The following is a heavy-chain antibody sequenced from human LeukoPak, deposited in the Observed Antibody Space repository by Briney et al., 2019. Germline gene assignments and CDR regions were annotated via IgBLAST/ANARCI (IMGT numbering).Heavy chain of an antibody. CDR2: IIPIFGTA. CDR1: GGTFSSYA. CDR3: ARTGPYYYDSSGYFSN. D-gene: IGHD3-22*01. J-gene: IGHJ4*02. Sequence: ASVKVSCTASGGTFSSYAISWVRQAPGQGLEWMGGIIPIFGTANYAQKFQGRVTITADESTSTAYMELSSLRSEDTAVYYCARTGPYYYDSSGYFSNWGQGTLVTVSS. V-gene: IGHV1-69*13.